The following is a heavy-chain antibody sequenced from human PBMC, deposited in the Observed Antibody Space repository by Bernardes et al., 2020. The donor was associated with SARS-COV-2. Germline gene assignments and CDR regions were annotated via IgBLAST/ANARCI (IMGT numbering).Heavy chain of an antibody. V-gene: IGHV4-39*01. CDR2: IYYSGST. CDR1: GGSISSSSYY. J-gene: IGHJ5*02. D-gene: IGHD3-10*01. CDR3: ARQGLGRLLLFRPAQGSNWFDP. Sequence: SKTLSLTCTVSGGSISSSSYYWGWIRQPPGKGLEWIGSIYYSGSTYYNPSLKSRVTISVDTSKNQFSLKLSSVTAADTAVYYCARQGLGRLLLFRPAQGSNWFDPWGQGTLVTVSS.